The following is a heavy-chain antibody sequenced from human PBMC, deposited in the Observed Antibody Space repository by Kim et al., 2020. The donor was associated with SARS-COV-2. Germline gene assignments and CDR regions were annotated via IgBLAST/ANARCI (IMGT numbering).Heavy chain of an antibody. D-gene: IGHD3-10*01. J-gene: IGHJ6*03. CDR2: INHSGST. Sequence: SETLSLTCAVYGGSFSGYYWSWIRQPPGKGLEWIGEINHSGSTNYNPSLKSRFTISVDTSKNQFSLKLSSVTAATTAVYNGPRGHATLVRGVIITPYYY. CDR1: GGSFSGYY. CDR3: PRGHATLVRGVIITPYYY. V-gene: IGHV4-34*01.